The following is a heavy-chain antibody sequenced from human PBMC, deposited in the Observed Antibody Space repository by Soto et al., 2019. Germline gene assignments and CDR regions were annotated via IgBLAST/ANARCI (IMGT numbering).Heavy chain of an antibody. CDR1: EGTFNSYA. V-gene: IGHV1-69*01. J-gene: IGHJ4*02. CDR2: IIPYYNTL. D-gene: IGHD6-13*01. CDR3: ASGASRWYPYFFDT. Sequence: QAQVVQSGAEVRKPGSSVKLSCKASEGTFNSYAIAWVRQAPGQGLEWMGGIIPYYNTLNYAEKFQDRDTITADDSTNTVYMELSSPRYDDTAVYFCASGASRWYPYFFDTWAQGTLVTVSS.